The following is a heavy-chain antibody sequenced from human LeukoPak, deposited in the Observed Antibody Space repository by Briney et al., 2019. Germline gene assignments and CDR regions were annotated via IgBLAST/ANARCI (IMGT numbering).Heavy chain of an antibody. J-gene: IGHJ4*02. D-gene: IGHD3-22*01. CDR1: GYTFTGYY. Sequence: ASVKVSCKASGYTFTGYYMHWVRQAPGQGLEWMGWINPNSGGTNYAQKLQGRVTMTTDTSTSTAYMELRSLRSDDTAVYYCAREAQTYYYDSSGYYLFDYWGQGTLVTVSS. V-gene: IGHV1-2*02. CDR3: AREAQTYYYDSSGYYLFDY. CDR2: INPNSGGT.